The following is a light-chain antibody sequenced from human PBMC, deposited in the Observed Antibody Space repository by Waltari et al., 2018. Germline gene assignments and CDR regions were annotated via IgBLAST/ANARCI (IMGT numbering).Light chain of an antibody. J-gene: IGLJ3*02. CDR3: ISHTSSSTYV. CDR1: SRDVGGFDY. V-gene: IGLV2-14*03. CDR2: DVT. Sequence: QSALTQPASVSGSPGQSITISCTGTSRDVGGFDYVPWYQQLPGEAPRLMIYDVTRRPSGIASRFSGSKSGNTDCLAIPGLQAEDEGDYYCISHTSSSTYVCGGGTRLTVL.